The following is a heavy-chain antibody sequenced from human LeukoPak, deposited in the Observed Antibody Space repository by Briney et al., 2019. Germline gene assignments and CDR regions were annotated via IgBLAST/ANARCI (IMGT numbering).Heavy chain of an antibody. CDR1: GFTFSSYE. V-gene: IGHV3-48*03. Sequence: GGSLRLSCAASGFTFSSYEMNWVRQAPGKGLEWVSYISSSGSTIYYADSVKGRFTISRDNSKNTLYLQMNSLRAEDTAVYYCARDTFIAAAGYYMDVWGKGTTVTISS. J-gene: IGHJ6*03. D-gene: IGHD6-13*01. CDR2: ISSSGSTI. CDR3: ARDTFIAAAGYYMDV.